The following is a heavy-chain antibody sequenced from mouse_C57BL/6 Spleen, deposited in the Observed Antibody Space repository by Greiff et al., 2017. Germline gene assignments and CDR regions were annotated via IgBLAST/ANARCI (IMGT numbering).Heavy chain of an antibody. D-gene: IGHD1-1*01. J-gene: IGHJ2*01. V-gene: IGHV1-82*01. CDR3: AINTTVVAGGFDY. CDR2: IYPGDGDT. Sequence: QVQLQQSGPELVKPGASVKISCTASGYAFSSSWMNWVKQRPGKGLVWIGRIYPGDGDTNYNGKFKGKDTVTADKSSSTAYLQLSNLTSEDSAVYFCAINTTVVAGGFDYWGQGTTLTVSS. CDR1: GYAFSSSW.